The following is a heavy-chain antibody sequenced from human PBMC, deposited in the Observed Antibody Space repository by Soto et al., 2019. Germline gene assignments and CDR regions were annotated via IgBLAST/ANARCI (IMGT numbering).Heavy chain of an antibody. Sequence: EVQLLESGGGLVQPGGSLRLSCAASGFTFSSYAMSWVRQAPGKGLEWVSAISGSGGSTYYADSVKGRFTISRDNSKNTLYLQMNSLRAEDTAVYYCATPHLGDIVVYWYFDLWGRGTLVTVSS. CDR2: ISGSGGST. CDR1: GFTFSSYA. D-gene: IGHD2-15*01. J-gene: IGHJ2*01. V-gene: IGHV3-23*01. CDR3: ATPHLGDIVVYWYFDL.